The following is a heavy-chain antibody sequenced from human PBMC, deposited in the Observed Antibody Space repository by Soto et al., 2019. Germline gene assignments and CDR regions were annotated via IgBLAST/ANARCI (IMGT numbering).Heavy chain of an antibody. J-gene: IGHJ6*02. CDR3: AREQWLAYYYYYGMDV. D-gene: IGHD6-19*01. CDR2: IWYDGSNK. V-gene: IGHV3-33*01. CDR1: GFTFSSYG. Sequence: QVQLVESGGGVVQPGRSLRLSCAASGFTFSSYGMHWVRQAPGKGLEWVAVIWYDGSNKYYADSVKGRFTISRDNSKNTLYLQMNSLRAEDTAVYYCAREQWLAYYYYYGMDVWGQETTVTVSS.